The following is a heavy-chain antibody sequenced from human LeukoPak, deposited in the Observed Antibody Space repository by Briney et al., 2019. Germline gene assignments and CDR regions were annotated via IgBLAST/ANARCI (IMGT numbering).Heavy chain of an antibody. D-gene: IGHD2-15*01. Sequence: ASVKVSCKASGYTFTSYYMHWVRQAPGQGLEWMGIINPSGGSTSYAQKFQGRVTMTRDMSTSTVYMELSSLRSEDTAVYYCAQADRYYYYMDVWGKGTTVTVSS. V-gene: IGHV1-46*01. J-gene: IGHJ6*03. CDR3: AQADRYYYYMDV. CDR2: INPSGGST. CDR1: GYTFTSYY.